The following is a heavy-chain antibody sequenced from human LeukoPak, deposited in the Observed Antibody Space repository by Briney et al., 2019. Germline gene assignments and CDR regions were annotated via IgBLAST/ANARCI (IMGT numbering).Heavy chain of an antibody. CDR1: GFTFSSYA. Sequence: PGGSLRLSCAASGFTFSSYAMSWVRQAPGKGLEWVGFIRSKAYGGTTEYAASVKGRFTISRDDSKSIAYLQMNSLKTEDTAVYYCTRDHPRRSRPYSSGWYSHYYYGMDVWGQGTTVTVSS. CDR3: TRDHPRRSRPYSSGWYSHYYYGMDV. J-gene: IGHJ6*02. CDR2: IRSKAYGGTT. D-gene: IGHD6-19*01. V-gene: IGHV3-49*04.